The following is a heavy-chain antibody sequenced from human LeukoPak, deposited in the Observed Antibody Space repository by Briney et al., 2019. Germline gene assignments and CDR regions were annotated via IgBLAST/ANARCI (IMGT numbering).Heavy chain of an antibody. J-gene: IGHJ4*02. CDR2: IRYDGSNR. CDR3: ARERGGYYEKNGYSDY. D-gene: IGHD3-16*01. V-gene: IGHV3-30*02. CDR1: GFSFITYG. Sequence: GGSLRLSCAASGFSFITYGIHWVRQAPGKGLEWVAFIRYDGSNRFYADSVRGRFTISRDNSKNTVYLQMNSLRAEDTAVYYCARERGGYYEKNGYSDYWGQGTLVTVSS.